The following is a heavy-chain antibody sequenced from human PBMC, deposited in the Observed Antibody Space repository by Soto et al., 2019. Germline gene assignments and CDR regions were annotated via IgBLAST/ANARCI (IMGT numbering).Heavy chain of an antibody. D-gene: IGHD2-8*01. CDR3: AKNGQPPYYYYGLDV. CDR1: GYTFTSYD. Sequence: ASVKVSCKASGYTFTSYDISWVRQAPGQGLEWMGWISAYNGNTNYAQKFQDRVSMTIDTSTGTAYMELRSLTSDDTAIYYCAKNGQPPYYYYGLDVWGQGTKVTVSS. CDR2: ISAYNGNT. J-gene: IGHJ6*02. V-gene: IGHV1-18*01.